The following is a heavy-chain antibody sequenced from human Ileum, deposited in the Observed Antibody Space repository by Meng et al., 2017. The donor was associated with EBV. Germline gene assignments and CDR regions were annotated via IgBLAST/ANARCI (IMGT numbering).Heavy chain of an antibody. Sequence: QVLLQGSGPGLVKPSGPLSLTCAVSGGPMGSTNWWSWVRQPPGKGLEWIGEIYHSGSTNYNPSLKSRVSISVDKSKNQFSLKLSSVTAADTAVYYCTRADKVRFDYWGQGTLVTVSS. CDR2: IYHSGST. CDR1: GGPMGSTNW. V-gene: IGHV4-4*02. J-gene: IGHJ4*02. CDR3: TRADKVRFDY.